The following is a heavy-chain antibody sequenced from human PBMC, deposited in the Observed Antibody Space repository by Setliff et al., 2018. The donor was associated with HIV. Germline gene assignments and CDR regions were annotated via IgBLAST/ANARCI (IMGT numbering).Heavy chain of an antibody. CDR2: INPDSGST. Sequence: ASVKVSCKASGYTFTGYYMHWVRQAPGQGLEWMGWINPDSGSTNYAQKFQGWVTMTRDTSITTAYMELSRLTSDDTAVYYCARLDYGSNWFDPWGQGTLVTVSS. V-gene: IGHV1-2*04. J-gene: IGHJ5*02. D-gene: IGHD4-17*01. CDR1: GYTFTGYY. CDR3: ARLDYGSNWFDP.